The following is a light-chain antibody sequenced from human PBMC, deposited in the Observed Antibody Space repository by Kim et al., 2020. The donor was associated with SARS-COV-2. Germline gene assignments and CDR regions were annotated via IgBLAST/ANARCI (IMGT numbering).Light chain of an antibody. Sequence: GQAGTNPCTETSSDVGGYNYVSWYQQHPGKAPKLMIYEVSKRPSGVPDRFSGSKSGNTASLTVSGLQAEDEADYYCSSYAGSNNLVFGGGTQLTVL. CDR2: EVS. CDR3: SSYAGSNNLV. J-gene: IGLJ2*01. V-gene: IGLV2-8*01. CDR1: SSDVGGYNY.